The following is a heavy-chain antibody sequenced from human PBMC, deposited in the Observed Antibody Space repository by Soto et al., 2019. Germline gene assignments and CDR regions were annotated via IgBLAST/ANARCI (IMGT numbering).Heavy chain of an antibody. CDR3: ARLVTDSSGYYYWDY. Sequence: SETLSLTCIVSGGSISSYYWSWIRQSPGKGLEWIGYIYSSGSTNYNPSLKSRVTISVDTSKNQFSLKLSSVTAADTAVYHCARLVTDSSGYYYWDYWGQGTLVTVSS. CDR2: IYSSGST. J-gene: IGHJ4*02. CDR1: GGSISSYY. V-gene: IGHV4-4*08. D-gene: IGHD3-22*01.